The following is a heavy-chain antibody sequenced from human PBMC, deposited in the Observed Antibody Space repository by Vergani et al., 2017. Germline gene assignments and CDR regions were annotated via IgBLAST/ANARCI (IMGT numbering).Heavy chain of an antibody. J-gene: IGHJ4*02. D-gene: IGHD3-3*01. CDR3: AKDSVFRFLEWLPRPFDY. V-gene: IGHV3-23*01. CDR2: ISGSGGST. Sequence: EVQLLESGGGLVQPGGSLRLSCAASGFTFSSYAMSWVRQAPGKGLEWVSAISGSGGSTYYADSVKGRFTISSDNSKNTLYLKMNSLRAEDTAVYYCAKDSVFRFLEWLPRPFDYWGQGTLVTVSS. CDR1: GFTFSSYA.